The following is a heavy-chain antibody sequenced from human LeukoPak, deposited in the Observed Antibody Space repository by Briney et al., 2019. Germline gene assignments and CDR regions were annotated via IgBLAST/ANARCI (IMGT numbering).Heavy chain of an antibody. J-gene: IGHJ5*02. CDR3: ARDVILLWFGELTGNWFDP. D-gene: IGHD3-10*01. CDR2: INPSGGST. V-gene: IGHV1-46*01. CDR1: GYTFTSYY. Sequence: GASVKVSCKASGYTFTSYYMHWVRQAPGQGLEWMGIINPSGGSTSYAQKFQGRVTITRDTSASTAYMELSSLRSEDTAVYYCARDVILLWFGELTGNWFDPWGQGTLVTVSS.